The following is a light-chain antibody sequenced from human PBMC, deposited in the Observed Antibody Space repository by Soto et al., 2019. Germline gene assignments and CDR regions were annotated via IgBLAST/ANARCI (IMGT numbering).Light chain of an antibody. V-gene: IGKV1-33*01. J-gene: IGKJ4*01. CDR1: QDIGKR. Sequence: DIRMTQSPSSLSASVGDRVTITCQASQDIGKRLNWYQHKPGKAPKVLIYDASYLETGVPSRFRGRRSGTDFTFAISILQPEDFATYYCQQYDTLLTFGGGTKVE. CDR3: QQYDTLLT. CDR2: DAS.